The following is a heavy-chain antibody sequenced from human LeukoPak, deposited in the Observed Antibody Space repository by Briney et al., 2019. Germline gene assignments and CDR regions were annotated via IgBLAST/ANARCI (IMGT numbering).Heavy chain of an antibody. J-gene: IGHJ4*02. V-gene: IGHV1-8*01. CDR1: GYTFTSYD. CDR3: ARGATGRITIFGVVISSRYYFDY. D-gene: IGHD3-3*01. CDR2: MNPNSGNT. Sequence: ASVKVSCKAPGYTFTSYDINWVRQATGQGLEWMGWMNPNSGNTGYAQKFQGRVTMTRNTSISTAYMELSSLRSEDTAVYYCARGATGRITIFGVVISSRYYFDYWGQGTLVTVSS.